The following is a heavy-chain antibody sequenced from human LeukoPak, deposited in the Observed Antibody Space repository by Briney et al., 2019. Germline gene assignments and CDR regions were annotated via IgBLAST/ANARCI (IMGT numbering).Heavy chain of an antibody. CDR1: GDSISSRSYY. V-gene: IGHV4-39*07. CDR2: IYYSEGT. CDR3: ARVIPTNYGDVGENWFDP. J-gene: IGHJ5*02. Sequence: KSSETLSLTCTVSGDSISSRSYYWGWIRQPPGKGLEWIGSIYYSEGTYYNPPLKSRVTISVDTSKNQFSLKLSSVTAADTAVYYCARVIPTNYGDVGENWFDPWGQGILVTVSS. D-gene: IGHD4-17*01.